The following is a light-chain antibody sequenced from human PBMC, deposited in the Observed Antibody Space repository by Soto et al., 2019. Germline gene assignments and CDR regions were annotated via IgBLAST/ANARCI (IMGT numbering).Light chain of an antibody. CDR1: QDISSY. CDR3: QHCGASPWT. Sequence: DIVSTQTPATRSWSRGEGATRSGRANQDISSYLAWYQQIPGQAPRLLIYGASTRATGIPDRFSGSGSGTEFTLTISSLQSEDFAVYYCQHCGASPWTFGQGTKVDIK. V-gene: IGKV3-15*01. J-gene: IGKJ1*01. CDR2: GAS.